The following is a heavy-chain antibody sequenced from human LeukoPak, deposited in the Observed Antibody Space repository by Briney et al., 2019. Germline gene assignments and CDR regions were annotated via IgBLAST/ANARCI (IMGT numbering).Heavy chain of an antibody. Sequence: SDTLSLTCAVSGYSISSSNWWGWIRPPPGKGLEWIGYIYYSGSTYYNPSLKSRVTMSVDTSKNQFSLKLSSVTAVDTAVYYCALVVITRRSAEYFQHWGQGTLVTVSS. J-gene: IGHJ1*01. CDR2: IYYSGST. V-gene: IGHV4-28*01. D-gene: IGHD3-22*01. CDR1: GYSISSSNW. CDR3: ALVVITRRSAEYFQH.